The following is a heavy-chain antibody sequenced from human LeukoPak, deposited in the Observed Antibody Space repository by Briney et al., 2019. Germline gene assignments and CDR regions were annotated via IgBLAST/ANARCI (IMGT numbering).Heavy chain of an antibody. J-gene: IGHJ4*02. CDR1: GLXVSTNY. CDR3: ARYFYDSSGYPYYFDY. V-gene: IGHV3-53*01. D-gene: IGHD3-22*01. CDR2: IYSGGST. Sequence: GGSLRLSCEASGLXVSTNYISWVRQAPGKGLEWISVIYSGGSTYYADSVKGRFTISRDNSKNTLYLQMNSLRAEDTAVYYCARYFYDSSGYPYYFDYWGQGTLVTVSS.